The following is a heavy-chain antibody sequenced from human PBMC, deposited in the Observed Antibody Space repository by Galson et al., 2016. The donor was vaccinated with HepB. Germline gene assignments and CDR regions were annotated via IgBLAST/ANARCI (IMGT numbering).Heavy chain of an antibody. CDR3: AKKSLVAGTATYVFDN. D-gene: IGHD6-19*01. V-gene: IGHV3-23*01. J-gene: IGHJ4*02. Sequence: SLRLSCAASGFPFSTYGMSWVRQAPGKGLEWVSGISGSGGSIYSADSVKGRFHISRDNSKNTLYLQMNSLRADDTAVYYCAKKSLVAGTATYVFDNWGQGTLVTVSS. CDR2: ISGSGGSI. CDR1: GFPFSTYG.